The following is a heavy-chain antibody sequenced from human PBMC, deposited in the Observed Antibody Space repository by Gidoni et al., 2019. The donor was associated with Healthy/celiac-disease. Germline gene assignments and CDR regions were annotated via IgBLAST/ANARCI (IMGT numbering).Heavy chain of an antibody. CDR2: ISGSGGST. CDR1: GFPFSSYA. V-gene: IGHV3-23*01. Sequence: EVQLLESGGGLVQPGGSLRLSCAASGFPFSSYAMSWVRQAPGKGLGWVSAISGSGGSTYYADSVKGRFTISRDNSKNTLYLQMNSLRAEDTAVYYCAKLVDFWSGHIDYWGQGTLVTVSS. CDR3: AKLVDFWSGHIDY. D-gene: IGHD3-3*01. J-gene: IGHJ4*02.